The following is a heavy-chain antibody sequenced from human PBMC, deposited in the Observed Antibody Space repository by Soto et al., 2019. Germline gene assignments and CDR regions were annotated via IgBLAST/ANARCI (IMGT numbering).Heavy chain of an antibody. J-gene: IGHJ3*01. CDR2: ISYDGSHE. CDR3: TQEVDRRAGAVDG. D-gene: IGHD1-26*01. CDR1: GFIFSSYA. V-gene: IGHV3-30-3*02. Sequence: QVQLVESGGGVVQPGRSLRLSCVASGFIFSSYAMHWVRQAPGKGLEWLSSISYDGSHEFYVDSVKGRFTLSRDNSKNTLDRQRNILMIEDTAVYYCTQEVDRRAGAVDGWGQWEVGTVSS.